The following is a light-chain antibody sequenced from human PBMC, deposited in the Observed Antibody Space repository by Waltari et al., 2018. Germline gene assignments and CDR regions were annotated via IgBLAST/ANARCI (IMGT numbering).Light chain of an antibody. CDR2: QDS. J-gene: IGLJ1*01. V-gene: IGLV3-1*01. CDR3: QAWDSSTQGV. Sequence: SYELTQPPSVSVSPGQTASITCPGDKLGDKYACWYQQKPGQSPVLVIYQDSKRPSGIPERFSGSNSGNTATLTISGTQAMDGADYYCQAWDSSTQGVFGTGTKVTVL. CDR1: KLGDKY.